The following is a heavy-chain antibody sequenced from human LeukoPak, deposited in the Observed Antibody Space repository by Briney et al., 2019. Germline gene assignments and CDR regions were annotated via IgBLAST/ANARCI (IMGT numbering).Heavy chain of an antibody. CDR1: GFSFSAYW. CDR3: ARFGYVAAVDL. Sequence: GGSLRLSCAASGFSFSAYWMTWVRQAPGTGLEWVANINPAGTETYYVDPVKGRFTISRDNAKNLLYLQMNSLRAEDTAVYYCARFGYVAAVDLWGQGTLVTVS. V-gene: IGHV3-7*01. D-gene: IGHD2-15*01. J-gene: IGHJ4*02. CDR2: INPAGTET.